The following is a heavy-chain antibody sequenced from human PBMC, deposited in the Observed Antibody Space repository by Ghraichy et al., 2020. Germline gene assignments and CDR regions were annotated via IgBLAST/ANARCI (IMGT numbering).Heavy chain of an antibody. D-gene: IGHD3-3*01. Sequence: GGSLRLSCAASGFTFITFSSYSMNWVRQVPGKGLEWISYMTGTSATTYYADSVKGRFTIARDNVKNSLYLEMNSLRPEDTAVYFCARGPYNGFWRGDYGYNYTRDVWGQGTTVIVSS. J-gene: IGHJ6*02. V-gene: IGHV3-48*01. CDR1: GFTFITFSSYS. CDR2: MTGTSATT. CDR3: ARGPYNGFWRGDYGYNYTRDV.